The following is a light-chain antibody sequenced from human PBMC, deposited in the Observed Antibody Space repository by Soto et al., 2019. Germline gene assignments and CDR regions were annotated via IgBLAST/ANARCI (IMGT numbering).Light chain of an antibody. J-gene: IGKJ4*01. CDR1: QGISDY. CDR3: QKCNSDPFT. Sequence: DIQMTQSPSSLSASVGDRVTVTCRASQGISDYLAWYQQKPGKVPKLLIYAASTLKSGVPSRFSGSGSGTDFTLAISSLQPEDIATYYCQKCNSDPFTFGGGTKVEIK. V-gene: IGKV1-27*01. CDR2: AAS.